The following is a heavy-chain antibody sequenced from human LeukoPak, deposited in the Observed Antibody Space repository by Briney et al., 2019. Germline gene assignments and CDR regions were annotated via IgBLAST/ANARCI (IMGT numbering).Heavy chain of an antibody. V-gene: IGHV4-59*01. J-gene: IGHJ6*02. CDR1: GGSFNTYY. D-gene: IGHD3-16*01. CDR2: SHNSGST. Sequence: SETLSLTCTVSGGSFNTYYWSWIRQPPGKGLEWIGFSHNSGSTSYNPSLKSRVTISVDRSKNQFSLKLSSVTAADTAVYYCARIINPHGGVVMDVWGQGTTVTVSS. CDR3: ARIINPHGGVVMDV.